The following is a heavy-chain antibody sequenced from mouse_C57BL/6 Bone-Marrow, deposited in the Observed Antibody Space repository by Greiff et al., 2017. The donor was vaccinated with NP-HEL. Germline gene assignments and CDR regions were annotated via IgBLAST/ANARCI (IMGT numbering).Heavy chain of an antibody. Sequence: QVQLQQPGAELVKPGASVKLSCKASGYTFTSYWMHWVKQRPGQGLEWIGMIHPNSGSTNYNEKFKSKATLTVDKSSSTAYMQLSSLTSEDSAVYYCARLDNDSISYPAWFAYWGQGTLVTVSA. CDR1: GYTFTSYW. CDR3: ARLDNDSISYPAWFAY. J-gene: IGHJ3*01. D-gene: IGHD1-1*01. CDR2: IHPNSGST. V-gene: IGHV1-64*01.